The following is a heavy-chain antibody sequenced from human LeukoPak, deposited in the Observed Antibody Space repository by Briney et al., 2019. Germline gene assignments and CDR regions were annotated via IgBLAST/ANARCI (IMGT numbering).Heavy chain of an antibody. CDR1: GGSMINYY. D-gene: IGHD3-9*01. CDR3: ARGSRKTYYDILTGYSP. Sequence: SETLSLTCTVSGGSMINYYWSWIRQPPGKGLEWIGEINHSGSTNYNPSLKSRVTISVDTSKNQFSLKLSSVTAADTAVYYCARGSRKTYYDILTGYSPWGQGTLVTVSS. V-gene: IGHV4-34*01. CDR2: INHSGST. J-gene: IGHJ5*02.